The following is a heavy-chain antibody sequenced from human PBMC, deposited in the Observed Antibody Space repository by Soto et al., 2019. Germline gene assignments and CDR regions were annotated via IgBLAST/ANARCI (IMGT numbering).Heavy chain of an antibody. D-gene: IGHD2-2*01. CDR1: GYTFTSYG. Sequence: QVQLVQSGAEVKKPGASVKVSCKASGYTFTSYGISWVRQAPGQGLEWMGWISAYNGNTNYAQKLQDRGTMTTDTSTSTAYMELMSLRSDDTAVYYCAREGYCSSTSCRHYDYYGMDVWGQGTTVTVSS. V-gene: IGHV1-18*01. CDR3: AREGYCSSTSCRHYDYYGMDV. CDR2: ISAYNGNT. J-gene: IGHJ6*02.